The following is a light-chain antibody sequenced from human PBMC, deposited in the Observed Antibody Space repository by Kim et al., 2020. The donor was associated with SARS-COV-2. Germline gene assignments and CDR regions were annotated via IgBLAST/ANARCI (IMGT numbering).Light chain of an antibody. Sequence: QRVNIPCTGSSCNIGIHYDVHWYQQFPGTAPRLLIYENTNRPSGVPDRFSGSKSGTSASLTITGLQAEDEADYYCQSYDLSLSAVVFGGGTRLTVL. J-gene: IGLJ2*01. V-gene: IGLV1-40*01. CDR3: QSYDLSLSAVV. CDR2: ENT. CDR1: SCNIGIHYD.